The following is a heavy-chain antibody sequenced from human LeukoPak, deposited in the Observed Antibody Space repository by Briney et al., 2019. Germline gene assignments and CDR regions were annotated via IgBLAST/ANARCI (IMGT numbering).Heavy chain of an antibody. CDR1: GFTFRSYA. D-gene: IGHD3-22*01. Sequence: GGSLRLSCVASGFTFRSYAMSWVRQAPGKGLEWVASIKDSGGKTNYADSVKGRFTISRDNSKNTLYLQMNSLRAEDTAVYYCAKDQYYFDSSGAFDIWGQGTGVTVSS. CDR3: AKDQYYFDSSGAFDI. CDR2: IKDSGGKT. J-gene: IGHJ3*02. V-gene: IGHV3-23*01.